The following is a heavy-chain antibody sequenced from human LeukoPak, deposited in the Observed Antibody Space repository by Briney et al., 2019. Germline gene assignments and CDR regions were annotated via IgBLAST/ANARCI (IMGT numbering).Heavy chain of an antibody. CDR1: GGSISSGSYY. J-gene: IGHJ4*02. D-gene: IGHD1-26*01. CDR3: AKYQVGATKGGYFDY. CDR2: IYTSGST. Sequence: PSQTLSLTCTVSGGSISSGSYYWSWLRQPAGKGLEWIVRIYTSGSTNYNPTLNSRVTISVDTSKNQFSLKLSSVTAADTAVYYGAKYQVGATKGGYFDYWGQGTLVTVSS. V-gene: IGHV4-61*02.